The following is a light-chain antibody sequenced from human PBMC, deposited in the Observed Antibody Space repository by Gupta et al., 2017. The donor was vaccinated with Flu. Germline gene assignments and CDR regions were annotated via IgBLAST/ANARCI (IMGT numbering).Light chain of an antibody. CDR2: EVK. Sequence: QPALTQPASVSGSPGQSITISCTGTSSDIGGYDYVSWYQQHPGKAPKLLIYEVKNRPSGVSNRFSGSKSGNTASLTISGLQAADEADYYCSSFTTTSTSVFGGGTKLTVL. CDR3: SSFTTTSTSV. CDR1: SSDIGGYDY. J-gene: IGLJ3*02. V-gene: IGLV2-14*01.